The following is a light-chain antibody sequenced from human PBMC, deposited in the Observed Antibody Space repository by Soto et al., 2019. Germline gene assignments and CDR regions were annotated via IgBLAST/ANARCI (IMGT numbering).Light chain of an antibody. Sequence: DIQMTQSPSSLSASVGDRVTITCQASQDISNYLNWYQQKPGKAPKLLIYGASNLETGVPSRFSGSGSGTEFTLTISSLQSEDFAVYYCQQYNNWPRTFGQGTKVDI. J-gene: IGKJ1*01. V-gene: IGKV1-33*01. CDR1: QDISNY. CDR2: GAS. CDR3: QQYNNWPRT.